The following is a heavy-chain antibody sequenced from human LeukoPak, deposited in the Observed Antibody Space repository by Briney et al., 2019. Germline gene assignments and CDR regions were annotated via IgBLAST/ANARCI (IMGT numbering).Heavy chain of an antibody. CDR1: GYTFTSYG. CDR3: ARVDGYYPSHWYFDL. Sequence: WASVKVSCKASGYTFTSYGISWVRQAPGQGLEWMGWISAYNGNTNYAQKLQGRVTMTTDTSTSTAYMELRSLRSDDTAVYYCARVDGYYPSHWYFDLWGCGTLVTVSS. J-gene: IGHJ2*01. D-gene: IGHD3-22*01. CDR2: ISAYNGNT. V-gene: IGHV1-18*01.